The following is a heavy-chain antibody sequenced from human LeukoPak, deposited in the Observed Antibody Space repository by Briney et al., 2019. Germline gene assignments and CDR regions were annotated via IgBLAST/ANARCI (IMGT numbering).Heavy chain of an antibody. CDR3: ARHTNFGSGSYYTF. Sequence: SETLSLTCTVSGGSVSSYYWSWIRQPPGKGLEWIGYIYYSGSTSYNPSLKSRVTMSVDTSKNQFSLKLSSVTAADTAVYYCARHTNFGSGSYYTFWGQGTLVTVSS. V-gene: IGHV4-59*02. CDR1: GGSVSSYY. D-gene: IGHD3-10*01. J-gene: IGHJ4*02. CDR2: IYYSGST.